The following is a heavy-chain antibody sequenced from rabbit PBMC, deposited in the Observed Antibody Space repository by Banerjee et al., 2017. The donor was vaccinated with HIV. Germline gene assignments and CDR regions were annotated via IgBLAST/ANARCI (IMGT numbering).Heavy chain of an antibody. V-gene: IGHV1S7*01. Sequence: ESGGGLIKPEGSLTLSCKASGFDFSSYYMSWVRQAPGKGLEWIGYIDPVFGSAYYASWVNGRFSISRENTQNTVSLQLNSLTAADTATYFCARGGGLWGQGTLVTVS. CDR1: GFDFSSYY. CDR2: IDPVFGSA. J-gene: IGHJ3*01. CDR3: ARGGGL.